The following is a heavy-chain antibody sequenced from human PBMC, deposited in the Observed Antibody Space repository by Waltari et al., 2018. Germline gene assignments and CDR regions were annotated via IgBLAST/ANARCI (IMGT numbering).Heavy chain of an antibody. CDR3: ARVGSSGYDPLGD. Sequence: EVQLVESGGGLVQPGGCLRLSCAASGFTFSSYWMSGGRPAPGKGLEWVANIKQDGSEKYYVDSVKGRFTISRDNAKNSLYLQMNSLRAEDTAVYYCARVGSSGYDPLGDWGQGTLVTVSS. CDR2: IKQDGSEK. D-gene: IGHD5-12*01. CDR1: GFTFSSYW. V-gene: IGHV3-7*01. J-gene: IGHJ4*02.